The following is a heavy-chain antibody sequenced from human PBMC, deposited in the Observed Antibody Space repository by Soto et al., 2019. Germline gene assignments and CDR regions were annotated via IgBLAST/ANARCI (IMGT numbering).Heavy chain of an antibody. CDR3: ARAGSSSWYSNWFDP. Sequence: PSETLSLTCAVYGGSFSGYYWSWIRQPPGKGLEWIGEINHSGSTNYNPSLKSRVTISVDTSKNQFSLKLSSVTAADTAVYYCARAGSSSWYSNWFDPWGQGTLGTVSA. V-gene: IGHV4-34*01. J-gene: IGHJ5*02. CDR2: INHSGST. CDR1: GGSFSGYY. D-gene: IGHD6-13*01.